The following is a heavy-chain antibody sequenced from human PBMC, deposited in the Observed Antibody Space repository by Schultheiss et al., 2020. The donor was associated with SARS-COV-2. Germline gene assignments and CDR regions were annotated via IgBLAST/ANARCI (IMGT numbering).Heavy chain of an antibody. CDR1: GFTFSSYA. Sequence: GGSLRLSCAASGFTFSSYAMSWVRQAPGKGLEWVSAISGSGGSTYYADSVKGRFTISRDNSKNTLYLQMNSLRAEDTAVYYCAKRGYDSSGYYSDWYLDLWGRGTLVTVSS. D-gene: IGHD3-22*01. CDR2: ISGSGGST. CDR3: AKRGYDSSGYYSDWYLDL. V-gene: IGHV3-23*01. J-gene: IGHJ2*01.